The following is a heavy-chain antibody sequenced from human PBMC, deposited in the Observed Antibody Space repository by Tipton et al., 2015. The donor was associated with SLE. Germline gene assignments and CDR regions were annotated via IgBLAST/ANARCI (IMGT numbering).Heavy chain of an antibody. CDR1: GGSFSGYY. CDR2: INHSGST. CDR3: ARHRGYTQPRLDY. D-gene: IGHD3-10*01. Sequence: TLSLTCAVYGGSFSGYYWSWIRQPPGKGLEWIGEINHSGSTNYIPSLKSRVTISVDTSKNQFSLKLSSVTAADTAVYYCARHRGYTQPRLDYWGQGTLVTVSS. J-gene: IGHJ4*02. V-gene: IGHV4-34*01.